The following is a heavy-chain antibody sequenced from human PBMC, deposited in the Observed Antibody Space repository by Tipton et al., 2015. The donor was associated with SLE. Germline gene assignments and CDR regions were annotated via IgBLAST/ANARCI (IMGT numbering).Heavy chain of an antibody. D-gene: IGHD3-3*01. CDR1: GGSISSFY. V-gene: IGHV4-59*12. CDR2: IYYSGST. CDR3: ARVVDYDFWSGYPWGYYMDV. Sequence: TLSLTCTVSGGSISSFYWSWIRQPPGKGLEWIGYIYYSGSTNYNPSLKSRVTISVDTSKNQFSLKLSSVTAADTAVYYCARVVDYDFWSGYPWGYYMDVWGKGTTVTVSS. J-gene: IGHJ6*03.